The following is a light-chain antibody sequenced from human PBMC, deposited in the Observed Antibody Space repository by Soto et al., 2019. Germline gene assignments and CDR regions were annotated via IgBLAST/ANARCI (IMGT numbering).Light chain of an antibody. CDR3: QQSYSTA. V-gene: IGKV1-39*01. J-gene: IGKJ4*01. Sequence: DIQMTQSPSSLSASVGDRVTITCRASQSISSYLNWYQQKPGKAPKLLIYAASSLQSGVPSRFSGCGSGTDFTLTISRLQPEDFATYYCQQSYSTAFGGGTKVEIK. CDR2: AAS. CDR1: QSISSY.